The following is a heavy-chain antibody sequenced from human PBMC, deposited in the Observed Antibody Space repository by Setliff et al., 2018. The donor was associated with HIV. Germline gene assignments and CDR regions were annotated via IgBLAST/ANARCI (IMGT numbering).Heavy chain of an antibody. CDR1: GYSISSGYY. V-gene: IGHV4-38-2*01. J-gene: IGHJ4*02. CDR3: ARAPITIFGVIIIPVYFDY. CDR2: FYHSGST. Sequence: PSETLSLTCAVSGYSISSGYYWGWVRQPPEKGLEWIGSFYHSGSTYYNPSLKSRVTISVDTSKNQSSLKLSSVTAADTAVYYCARAPITIFGVIIIPVYFDYWGQGTLVTVSS. D-gene: IGHD3-3*01.